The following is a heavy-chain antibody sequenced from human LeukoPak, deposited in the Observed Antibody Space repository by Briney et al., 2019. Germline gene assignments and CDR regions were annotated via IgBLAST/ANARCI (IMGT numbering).Heavy chain of an antibody. V-gene: IGHV4-38-2*01. D-gene: IGHD5-24*01. CDR1: GHSISSGYY. Sequence: PSETLSLTCAVSGHSISSGYYWSWIRQSPGKGLEWIAEIDHRGDTNYNPSVKSRVTISVDTSKNQFSLKVRSLSAADTAVYYCARGATISETGYFDFWGQGTLVTVSS. CDR2: IDHRGDT. J-gene: IGHJ4*03. CDR3: ARGATISETGYFDF.